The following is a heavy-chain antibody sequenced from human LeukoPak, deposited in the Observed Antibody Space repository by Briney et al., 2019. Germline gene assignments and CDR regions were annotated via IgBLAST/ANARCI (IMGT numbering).Heavy chain of an antibody. CDR2: IYYSGST. CDR3: ARGRGLTIFGVVRSRSNYYMDV. D-gene: IGHD3-3*01. Sequence: SETLSLTCTVSGGSISSYYWSWIRQPPGKGLEWIGYIYYSGSTNYNPSLKSRVTISVDTSKNQFSLKLSSVTAADTAVYYCARGRGLTIFGVVRSRSNYYMDVWGKGTTVTVSS. V-gene: IGHV4-59*01. J-gene: IGHJ6*03. CDR1: GGSISSYY.